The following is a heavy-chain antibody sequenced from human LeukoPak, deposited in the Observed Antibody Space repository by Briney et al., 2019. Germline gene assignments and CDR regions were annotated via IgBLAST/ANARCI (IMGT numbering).Heavy chain of an antibody. J-gene: IGHJ4*02. CDR3: AREIAQTGGDY. CDR2: ISGSGGST. D-gene: IGHD7-27*01. V-gene: IGHV3-23*01. Sequence: GGSLRLSCAASGFTFSSSAMSWVRQAPGKGLEWVSSISGSGGSTYYADSVKGRFTISRDNSKDTLYLQMNSLRAEDTAVYYCAREIAQTGGDYWGQGTLVTVSS. CDR1: GFTFSSSA.